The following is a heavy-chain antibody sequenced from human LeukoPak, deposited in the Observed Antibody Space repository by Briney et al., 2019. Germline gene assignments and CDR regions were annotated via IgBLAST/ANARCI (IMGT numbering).Heavy chain of an antibody. CDR1: GYTFTSYA. CDR2: INAGNGNT. D-gene: IGHD4-17*01. CDR3: ARDQFYGDNPFDY. V-gene: IGHV1-3*01. J-gene: IGHJ4*02. Sequence: AASVKVPCKASGYTFTSYAMHWVRQAPGQRLEWMGWINAGNGNTKYSQKFQGRVTITRDTSASTAYMELSSLRSEDTAVYYCARDQFYGDNPFDYWGQGTLVTVSS.